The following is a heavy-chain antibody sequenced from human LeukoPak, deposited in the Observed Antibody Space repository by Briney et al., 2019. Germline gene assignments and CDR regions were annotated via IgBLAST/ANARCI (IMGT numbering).Heavy chain of an antibody. V-gene: IGHV3-30*09. Sequence: GGSLRLSCAASGFTFSSYAMHWVRQAPGKGLEWVAVISYDGSNKYYADSVKGRFAISRDNSKSTLYLQMNSLRAEDTAVYYCAREQPGDYVWGSYTRNAFDIWGQGTMVTVSS. J-gene: IGHJ3*02. D-gene: IGHD3-16*01. CDR2: ISYDGSNK. CDR3: AREQPGDYVWGSYTRNAFDI. CDR1: GFTFSSYA.